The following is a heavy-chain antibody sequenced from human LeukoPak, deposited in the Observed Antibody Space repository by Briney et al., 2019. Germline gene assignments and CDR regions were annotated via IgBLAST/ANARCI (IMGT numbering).Heavy chain of an antibody. CDR3: ARANYFDY. Sequence: SETLSLTCTVSGGSIGSGGYYWSWIRQPPGKELEWIGDIYYSGSTNYSPSLKSRVTISVDTSKNQFSLKLTSVTATDTAVYYCARANYFDYWGQGTLVTVSS. V-gene: IGHV4-61*08. J-gene: IGHJ4*02. CDR2: IYYSGST. CDR1: GGSIGSGGYY.